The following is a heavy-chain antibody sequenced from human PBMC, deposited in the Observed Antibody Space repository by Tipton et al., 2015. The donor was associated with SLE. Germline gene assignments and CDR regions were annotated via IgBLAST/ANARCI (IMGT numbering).Heavy chain of an antibody. Sequence: LRFSCTVSGGSISSGNYYWSWIRQPAGKGLEWIGRIYTSGTTNYNPSLKSRVTISVDTSKNQFSLKLGSVTAADTAVYYCARGPYESSGYYVYWGQGTLVTVSS. V-gene: IGHV4-61*02. J-gene: IGHJ4*02. CDR2: IYTSGTT. D-gene: IGHD3-22*01. CDR3: ARGPYESSGYYVY. CDR1: GGSISSGNYY.